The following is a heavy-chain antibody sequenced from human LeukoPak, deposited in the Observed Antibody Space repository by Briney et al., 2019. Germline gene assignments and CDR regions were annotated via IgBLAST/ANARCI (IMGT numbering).Heavy chain of an antibody. CDR2: ISSSSSYI. V-gene: IGHV3-21*01. D-gene: IGHD6-19*01. CDR1: GFTFSSYS. Sequence: GGSLRLSCAASGFTFSSYSMSWVRQAPGKGPEWVSSISSSSSYIYYADSVKGRFTISRDNAKNSLYLQMNSLRAEDTAVYYCARDPTAVAGTSDYWGQGTLVTVSS. J-gene: IGHJ4*02. CDR3: ARDPTAVAGTSDY.